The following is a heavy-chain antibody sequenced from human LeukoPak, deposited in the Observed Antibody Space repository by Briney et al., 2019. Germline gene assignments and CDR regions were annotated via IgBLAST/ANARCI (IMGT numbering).Heavy chain of an antibody. J-gene: IGHJ6*04. V-gene: IGHV4-34*01. D-gene: IGHD3-10*01. Sequence: PSEPLSLTCAVCGEPFRGYYWLGLRQPPGKGLECLVEINHSGSTNYNPSLKSRVTISVDTSKNQFSLKLSSVTAADTAVYYCARGLRGNYGSGSRYYYGMDVWGKGTTVTVSS. CDR1: GEPFRGYY. CDR2: INHSGST. CDR3: ARGLRGNYGSGSRYYYGMDV.